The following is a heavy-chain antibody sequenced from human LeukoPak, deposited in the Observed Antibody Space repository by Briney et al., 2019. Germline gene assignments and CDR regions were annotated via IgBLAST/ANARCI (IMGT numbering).Heavy chain of an antibody. V-gene: IGHV4-34*01. CDR1: GGSFSGYY. CDR2: INHSGST. J-gene: IGHJ3*02. Sequence: SETLSLTCAVYGGSFSGYYRSWIRQPPGKGLEWIGEINHSGSTNYNPSLKSRVTISVDTSKNQFSLKLSSVTAADTAVYYCARLSQIVAFDIWGQGTMVTVSS. D-gene: IGHD6-6*01. CDR3: ARLSQIVAFDI.